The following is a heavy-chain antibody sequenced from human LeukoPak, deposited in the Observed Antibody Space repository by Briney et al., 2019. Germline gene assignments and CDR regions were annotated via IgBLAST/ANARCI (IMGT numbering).Heavy chain of an antibody. D-gene: IGHD1-26*01. CDR1: GYTFTSYA. V-gene: IGHV1-3*01. J-gene: IGHJ4*02. Sequence: ASVKVSCKASGYTFTSYAMHWVRQAPGQGLEWMGWINAGNGNTKYSQKFQGRVTITRDTSASTAYMELSSLRSEDTAVYYCAREGVGATPYYFDYWGQGTLVTVSS. CDR2: INAGNGNT. CDR3: AREGVGATPYYFDY.